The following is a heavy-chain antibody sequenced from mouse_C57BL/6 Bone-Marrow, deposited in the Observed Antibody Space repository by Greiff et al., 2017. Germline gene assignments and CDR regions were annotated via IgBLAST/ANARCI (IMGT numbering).Heavy chain of an antibody. CDR2: IYPGGGYT. CDR1: GYTFTNYW. D-gene: IGHD1-2*01. J-gene: IGHJ4*01. Sequence: LQESGAELVRPGTSVKMSCKASGYTFTNYWIGWAKQRPGHGLEWIGDIYPGGGYTNYNEKFKGKATLTADKSSSTAYMQFSSLTSEDSAIYYCARGGYGGYAMDYWGQGTSVTVSS. V-gene: IGHV1-63*01. CDR3: ARGGYGGYAMDY.